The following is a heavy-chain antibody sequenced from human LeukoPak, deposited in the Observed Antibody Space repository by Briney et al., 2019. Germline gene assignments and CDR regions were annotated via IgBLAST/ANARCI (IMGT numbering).Heavy chain of an antibody. CDR3: ARNTLPAAHPAAAGL. J-gene: IGHJ2*01. CDR2: IYCSGST. Sequence: PSETLSLTCTVSGGSISSSSYYWGWIRQPPGKGLEWIGSIYCSGSTYYNPSLKSRVTISVDTSKNQFSLKLSSVTAADTAVYYCARNTLPAAHPAAAGLWGRGTLVTVSS. D-gene: IGHD2-2*01. V-gene: IGHV4-39*01. CDR1: GGSISSSSYY.